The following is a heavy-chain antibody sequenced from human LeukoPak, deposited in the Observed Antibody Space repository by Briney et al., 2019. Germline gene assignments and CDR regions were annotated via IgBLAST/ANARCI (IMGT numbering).Heavy chain of an antibody. CDR2: IYPGDADT. Sequence: GASLKIFCKGSGYCFTSYWIGWVRQMPGNGLEWMGIIYPGDADTRYSPSFQGQVTISADKSISTAFLQWSSLKASDTAMYYCAAGARKYYGMDVWGQGTTVIVSS. D-gene: IGHD6-13*01. CDR1: GYCFTSYW. J-gene: IGHJ6*02. CDR3: AAGARKYYGMDV. V-gene: IGHV5-51*01.